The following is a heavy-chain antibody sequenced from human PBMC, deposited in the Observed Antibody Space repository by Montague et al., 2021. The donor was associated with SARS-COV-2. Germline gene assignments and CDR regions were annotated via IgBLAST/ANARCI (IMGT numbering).Heavy chain of an antibody. V-gene: IGHV4-59*08. CDR2: ISVSEST. D-gene: IGHD2-15*01. CDR1: GGSISSFY. J-gene: IGHJ4*02. Sequence: SETLSLTCTVSGGSISSFYWSWFRQPPGTGLEWVGYISVSESTTSNPSLTRRVTMSVDTSKNQFSLTVNSVTAADTAAYYCARHYSATLPAVYWGQGTPVTVSS. CDR3: ARHYSATLPAVY.